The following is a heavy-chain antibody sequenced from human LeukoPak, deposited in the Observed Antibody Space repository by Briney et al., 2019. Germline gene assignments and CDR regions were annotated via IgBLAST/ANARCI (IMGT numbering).Heavy chain of an antibody. Sequence: GGSLRLSCAASGFTFSSYAMSWVRQAPGKGLEWVSAISGSGGSTYYADPVKGRFTISRDNSKNTLYLQMNSLRAEDTAVYYCAKDGLLWFGELSQRFDYWGQGTLVTVSS. V-gene: IGHV3-23*01. CDR3: AKDGLLWFGELSQRFDY. J-gene: IGHJ4*02. CDR2: ISGSGGST. D-gene: IGHD3-10*01. CDR1: GFTFSSYA.